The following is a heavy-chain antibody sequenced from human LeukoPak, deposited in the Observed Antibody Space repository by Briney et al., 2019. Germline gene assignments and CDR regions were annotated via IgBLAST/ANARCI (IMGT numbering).Heavy chain of an antibody. CDR2: IYTSGST. J-gene: IGHJ4*02. CDR1: GGSISSYY. Sequence: SETLSLTCTVSGGSISSYYWSWIRQPPGKGLEWIGYIYTSGSTNYNPSLKSRVTISVDTSKNQFSLKLSSVTAADTAVYYCARRSPQTRLTYYFDYWGQGTLVTVSS. CDR3: ARRSPQTRLTYYFDY. V-gene: IGHV4-4*09. D-gene: IGHD1-26*01.